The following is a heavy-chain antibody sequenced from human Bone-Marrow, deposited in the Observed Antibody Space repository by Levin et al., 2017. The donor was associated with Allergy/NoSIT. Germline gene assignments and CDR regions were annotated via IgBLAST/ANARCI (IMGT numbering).Heavy chain of an antibody. CDR2: IKQDGSEK. D-gene: IGHD3-16*01. Sequence: PGGSLRLSCAASGFRFSGYWMSWARQAPGKGLEWVANIKQDGSEKHYVGSVEGRFTISRDNSENSLYLQMRSLRDEDTAIYYCARDKGVGGFSEDPLDIWGHGTLVTVSS. J-gene: IGHJ3*02. V-gene: IGHV3-7*01. CDR3: ARDKGVGGFSEDPLDI. CDR1: GFRFSGYW.